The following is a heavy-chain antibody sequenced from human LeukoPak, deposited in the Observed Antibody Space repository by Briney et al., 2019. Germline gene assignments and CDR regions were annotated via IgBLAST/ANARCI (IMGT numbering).Heavy chain of an antibody. V-gene: IGHV1-2*02. CDR3: ARAWELLAGVYYFDY. D-gene: IGHD1-26*01. J-gene: IGHJ4*02. CDR2: INPNSGGT. CDR1: GYTFTGYY. Sequence: ASVKVSCKASGYTFTGYYMHWVRQAPGQGLEWMGWINPNSGGTNYAQKFQDRVTMTRDTSISTAYMELSRLRSDDTAVYYCARAWELLAGVYYFDYWGQGTLVTVSS.